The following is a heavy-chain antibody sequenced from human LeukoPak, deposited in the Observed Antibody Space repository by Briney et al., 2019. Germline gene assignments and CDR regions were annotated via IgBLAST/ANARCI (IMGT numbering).Heavy chain of an antibody. D-gene: IGHD6-19*01. CDR2: INTNTGNP. V-gene: IGHV7-4-1*02. CDR3: ARDPIRRIAVAGKNHFDY. Sequence: GASVKVSCKASGYTFTSYAMNWVRQAPGQGLEWMGWINTNTGNPTYAQGFTGRFVFSLDTSVSTAYLQISSLKAEDTAVYYCARDPIRRIAVAGKNHFDYWGQGTLVTVSS. J-gene: IGHJ4*02. CDR1: GYTFTSYA.